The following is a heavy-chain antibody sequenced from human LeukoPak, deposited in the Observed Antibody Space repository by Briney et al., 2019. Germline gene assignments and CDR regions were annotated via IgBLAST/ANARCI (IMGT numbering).Heavy chain of an antibody. V-gene: IGHV3-11*04. CDR2: ISSSGTTI. Sequence: PGGSLRLSCAASGFTFSDYYMSWIRQAPGKGLEWFSYISSSGTTISYADSVKGRFTISRDNAKNSLYLQMSSLRAEDTAVYYCARDGTAAGLYFDLWGQGTLVTVSS. J-gene: IGHJ4*01. CDR1: GFTFSDYY. CDR3: ARDGTAAGLYFDL. D-gene: IGHD6-13*01.